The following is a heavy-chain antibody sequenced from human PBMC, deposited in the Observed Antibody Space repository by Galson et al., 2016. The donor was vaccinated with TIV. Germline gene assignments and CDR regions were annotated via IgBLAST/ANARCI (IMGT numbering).Heavy chain of an antibody. CDR1: GYTFARYD. Sequence: SVKVSCKASGYTFARYDIYWVRQAAGRGLEWMGWMNPKSGNTGYAQKFQGRVTMTRSSSISTAYMELSSLRSEDTAVYYCARGDYPMRVAPPTIPLDPWGQGTLVTVSS. CDR3: ARGDYPMRVAPPTIPLDP. J-gene: IGHJ5*02. V-gene: IGHV1-8*01. CDR2: MNPKSGNT. D-gene: IGHD3-22*01.